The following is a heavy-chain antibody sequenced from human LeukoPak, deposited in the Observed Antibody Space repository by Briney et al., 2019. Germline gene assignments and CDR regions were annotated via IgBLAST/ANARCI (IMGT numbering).Heavy chain of an antibody. Sequence: SETLSLTCTVSSGSISSYYWSWIRQPPGKGLEWIGYIYYSGSTNYNPSLKSRVTISVDTSKNQFSLKLSSVTAADTAVYYCAREVEGYCSGGSCYQSRYYYYYYMDVWGKGTTVTVSS. J-gene: IGHJ6*03. CDR2: IYYSGST. D-gene: IGHD2-15*01. V-gene: IGHV4-59*01. CDR3: AREVEGYCSGGSCYQSRYYYYYYMDV. CDR1: SGSISSYY.